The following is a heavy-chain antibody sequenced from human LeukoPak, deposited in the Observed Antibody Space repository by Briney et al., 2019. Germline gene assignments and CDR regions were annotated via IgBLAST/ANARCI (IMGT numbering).Heavy chain of an antibody. V-gene: IGHV4-31*03. CDR1: GGSISSGGYY. CDR3: ARESRTEDWFDP. J-gene: IGHJ5*02. Sequence: SETLSPTCTVSGGSISSGGYYWSWIRQHPGKGLEWIGYIYYSGSTYYNPSLKSRVTISVDTSKNQFSPKLSSVTAADTAVYYCARESRTEDWFDPWGQGTLVTVSS. CDR2: IYYSGST.